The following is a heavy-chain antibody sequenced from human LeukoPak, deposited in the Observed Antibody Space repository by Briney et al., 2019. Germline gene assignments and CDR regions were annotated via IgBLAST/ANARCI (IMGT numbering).Heavy chain of an antibody. CDR3: ARDQGMDGYNLGFIDY. CDR2: INPNSGGT. V-gene: IGHV1-2*02. CDR1: GYTFTGYY. J-gene: IGHJ4*02. Sequence: GASVKVSCKASGYTFTGYYMHWVRQAPGRGLEWMGWINPNSGGTYSAQKFQGRVTMTRDTSISTAYMELSRLGSDDAAVYYCARDQGMDGYNLGFIDYWGQGTLVTVSS. D-gene: IGHD5-24*01.